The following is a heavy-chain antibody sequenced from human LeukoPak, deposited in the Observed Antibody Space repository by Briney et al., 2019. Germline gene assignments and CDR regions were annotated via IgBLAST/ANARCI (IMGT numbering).Heavy chain of an antibody. V-gene: IGHV3-30-3*01. CDR1: GFTFSSYA. Sequence: GGSLRLSCAASGFTFSSYAMHWVRQAPGKGLEWVAVISYDGSNKYYADSVKGRFTISRDNSKNTLYLQMNSLRAEDTAVYYCARDRGSSWPFDYWGQGTLVTVSS. CDR2: ISYDGSNK. D-gene: IGHD6-13*01. J-gene: IGHJ4*02. CDR3: ARDRGSSWPFDY.